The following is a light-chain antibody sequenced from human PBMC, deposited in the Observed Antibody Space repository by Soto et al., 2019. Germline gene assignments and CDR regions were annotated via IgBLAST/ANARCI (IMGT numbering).Light chain of an antibody. CDR2: DVS. V-gene: IGLV2-14*01. Sequence: QSVLTQPASVSGSPGQSITISCTGTSSDVGGYNYVSWYQQHPGKAPKLMIYDVSNRPSGVSYRFSGSKSGNTASLTISGLQAEDEADYYCISYTTSGTYVFGTGTKVTVL. CDR1: SSDVGGYNY. J-gene: IGLJ1*01. CDR3: ISYTTSGTYV.